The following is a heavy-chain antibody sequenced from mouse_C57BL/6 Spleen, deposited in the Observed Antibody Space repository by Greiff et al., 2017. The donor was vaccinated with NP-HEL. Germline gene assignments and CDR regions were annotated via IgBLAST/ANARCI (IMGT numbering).Heavy chain of an antibody. CDR2: LYPSDSET. CDR1: GYTFTSYW. V-gene: IGHV1-61*01. CDR3: ARRGGNHWYFDV. J-gene: IGHJ1*03. D-gene: IGHD2-1*01. Sequence: QVQLQQPGAELVRPGSSVKLSCKASGYTFTSYWMDWVKQRPGQGLEWLGNLYPSDSETHYNQKFQDKATLTVDKSSSTAYIQLSSLTSEDSAVYYCARRGGNHWYFDVWGTGTTVTVSS.